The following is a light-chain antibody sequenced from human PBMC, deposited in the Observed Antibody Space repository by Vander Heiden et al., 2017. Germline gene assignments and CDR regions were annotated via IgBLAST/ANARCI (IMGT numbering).Light chain of an antibody. CDR1: SSDVGGYNY. CDR2: DVS. V-gene: IGLV2-14*01. J-gene: IGLJ3*02. Sequence: QSALTQPASVSGFPGQSITISCTGTSSDVGGYNYVSCYQQHPGKAPKLMIYDVSNRPSGVSNRFSGSKSGNTASLTISGLQAEDEADYYCSSYTSSSTWVFGGGTKLTVL. CDR3: SSYTSSSTWV.